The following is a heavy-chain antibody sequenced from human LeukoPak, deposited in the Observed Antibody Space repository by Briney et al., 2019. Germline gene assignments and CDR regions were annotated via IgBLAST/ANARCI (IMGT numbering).Heavy chain of an antibody. CDR1: GFTFSSYA. D-gene: IGHD5-18*01. J-gene: IGHJ4*02. CDR3: ARDRGKTWIQLWSFYFDY. V-gene: IGHV3-30*04. CDR2: ISYDGSNK. Sequence: PGGSLRLSCAASGFTFSSYAMHWVRQAPGKGLEWVAVISYDGSNKYYADSVEGRFTISRDNSKNTLYLQMNSLRAEDTAVYYCARDRGKTWIQLWSFYFDYWGQGTLVTVSS.